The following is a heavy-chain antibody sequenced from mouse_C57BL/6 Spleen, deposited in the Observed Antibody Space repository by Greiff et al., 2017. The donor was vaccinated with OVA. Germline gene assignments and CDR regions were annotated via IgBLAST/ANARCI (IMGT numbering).Heavy chain of an antibody. CDR3: TRSRSSYFDV. Sequence: QVQLQQSGAELVRPGASVTLSCKASGYTFTDYEMHWVKQTPVHGLEWIGAIDPETGGTAYNQKFKGKAILTADKSSSTAYMELRGLTSEDSAVYYCTRSRSSYFDVWGTGTTVTVSS. J-gene: IGHJ1*03. CDR1: GYTFTDYE. D-gene: IGHD1-3*01. V-gene: IGHV1-15*01. CDR2: IDPETGGT.